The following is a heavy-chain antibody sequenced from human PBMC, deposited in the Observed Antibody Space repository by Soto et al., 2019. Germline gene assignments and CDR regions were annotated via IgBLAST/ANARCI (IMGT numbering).Heavy chain of an antibody. D-gene: IGHD4-17*01. CDR2: SYSSKSPQ. Sequence: GWSLRLSCTASGFTFGAYSMNWVRQAPGKGLEWISYSYSSKSPQYADSVKGRFTISRDDAKKSLYLQMNSLRAEDTAVYYCARDWSYGFDYWGQGTLVTVSS. CDR3: ARDWSYGFDY. V-gene: IGHV3-48*01. CDR1: GFTFGAYS. J-gene: IGHJ4*02.